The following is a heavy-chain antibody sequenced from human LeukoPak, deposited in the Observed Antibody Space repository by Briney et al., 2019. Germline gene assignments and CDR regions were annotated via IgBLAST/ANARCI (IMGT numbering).Heavy chain of an antibody. J-gene: IGHJ4*02. CDR3: ARDPAFDY. CDR1: GGSISSYY. Sequence: PETLSLTCTVSGGSISSYYWGWIRQPPGKGLEWIGYIYYSGSTNYNPSLKSRVTISVDTSKNQFSLKLSSVTAADAAVYYCARDPAFDYWGQGTLVTVSS. CDR2: IYYSGST. V-gene: IGHV4-59*12.